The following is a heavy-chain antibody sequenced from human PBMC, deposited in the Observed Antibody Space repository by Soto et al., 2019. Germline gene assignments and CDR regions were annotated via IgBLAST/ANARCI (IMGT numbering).Heavy chain of an antibody. CDR3: AREAWELDDSEYFQH. D-gene: IGHD1-26*01. V-gene: IGHV3-30-3*01. CDR1: GFTFSSYA. J-gene: IGHJ1*01. Sequence: QVQLVESGGGVVQPGRSLRLSCAASGFTFSSYAMHWVRQAPGKGLEWVAVISYDGSNKYYADSVKGRFTISRDNSKNTLYLHMNSLRAEDTAVYYCAREAWELDDSEYFQHWGQGTLVTVSS. CDR2: ISYDGSNK.